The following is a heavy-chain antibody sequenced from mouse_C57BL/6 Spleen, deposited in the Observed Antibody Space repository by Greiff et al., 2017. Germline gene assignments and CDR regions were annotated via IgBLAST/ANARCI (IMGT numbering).Heavy chain of an antibody. CDR2: IYPGDGDT. V-gene: IGHV1-82*01. CDR3: AAYYSNSYYAMDY. J-gene: IGHJ4*01. D-gene: IGHD2-5*01. Sequence: QVQLQQPGAELVMPGASVKLSCKASGYAFSSSWMNWVKQRPGKGLEWIGRIYPGDGDTNYNGKFKGKATLTADKSSSTAYMQLSSLTSEDSAVYFCAAYYSNSYYAMDYWGQGTSVTVSS. CDR1: GYAFSSSW.